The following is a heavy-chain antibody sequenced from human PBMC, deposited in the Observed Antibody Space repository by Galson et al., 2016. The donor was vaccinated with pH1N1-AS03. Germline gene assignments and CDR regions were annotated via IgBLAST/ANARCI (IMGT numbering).Heavy chain of an antibody. CDR3: ARETIRAGEFDL. J-gene: IGHJ3*01. Sequence: SLRLSCATSGFTFTDFAVSWVRQAPDEGLEWVAGISYHGNNKFYAHSVKGRFTISRDSLQNTLDLQMNSLSAEDSAVYFCARETIRAGEFDLWGRGTVVTVSS. D-gene: IGHD1-26*01. CDR2: ISYHGNNK. CDR1: GFTFTDFA. V-gene: IGHV3-30-3*01.